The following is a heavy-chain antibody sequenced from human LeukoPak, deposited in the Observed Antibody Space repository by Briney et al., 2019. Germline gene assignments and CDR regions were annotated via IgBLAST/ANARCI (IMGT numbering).Heavy chain of an antibody. J-gene: IGHJ4*02. CDR1: GFTLSSYA. CDR3: ARGLCSRSSGADY. CDR2: ISYGGSNK. V-gene: IGHV3-30-3*01. D-gene: IGHD6-6*01. Sequence: GGSLRLSCAASGFTLSSYAMHWVRQAPGKGLGWVAVISYGGSNKYYADSVKGGFTLSRDNPNITLYLQMDRLRAEYTGVYYCARGLCSRSSGADYWGQGTMVTVSS.